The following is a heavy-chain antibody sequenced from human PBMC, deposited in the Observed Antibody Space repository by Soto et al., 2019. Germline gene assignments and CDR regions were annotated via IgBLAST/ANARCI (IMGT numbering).Heavy chain of an antibody. CDR2: IIPIFGTA. D-gene: IGHD3-22*01. Sequence: QVQLVQSGAEVKKPGSSVKVCCRASGGTFSNYAISWVRQAPGQGLEWMGGIIPIFGTANYAQKFQGRVTITADESTTTAYMELSSLRSEDTAIYYCTSGYFYASTGYYPAEYFQHWGQGTLVTVSS. CDR3: TSGYFYASTGYYPAEYFQH. J-gene: IGHJ1*01. CDR1: GGTFSNYA. V-gene: IGHV1-69*01.